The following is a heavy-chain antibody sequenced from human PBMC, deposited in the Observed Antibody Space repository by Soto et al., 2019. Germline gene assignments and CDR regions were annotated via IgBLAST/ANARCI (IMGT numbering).Heavy chain of an antibody. V-gene: IGHV1-18*01. CDR1: GYTFTSYG. J-gene: IGHJ6*02. Sequence: ASVKVSCKASGYTFTSYGISWVRQAPGQGLEWMGWISAYNGNTNYAQKLQGRVTMTTDTSTSTAYMELRSLRSDDTAVYYCAREYYDSSGYYLGPDYYHYVMDVWGQGTTVTVSS. D-gene: IGHD3-22*01. CDR3: AREYYDSSGYYLGPDYYHYVMDV. CDR2: ISAYNGNT.